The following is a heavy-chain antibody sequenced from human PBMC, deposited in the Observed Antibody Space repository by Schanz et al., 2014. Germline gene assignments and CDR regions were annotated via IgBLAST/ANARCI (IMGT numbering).Heavy chain of an antibody. Sequence: QVQLVESGGGVVQPGGSLRLSCAASGFTFSSYGMHWVRPAPGKGLEWVTFIRFDGSDKYYADSVKGRFSVSRDNSKNTLYLQMNSLRADDTAVYYCAKDQLANYRGSGYNWFDPWGQGTLVTVSS. V-gene: IGHV3-30*02. CDR3: AKDQLANYRGSGYNWFDP. CDR2: IRFDGSDK. J-gene: IGHJ5*02. D-gene: IGHD3-10*01. CDR1: GFTFSSYG.